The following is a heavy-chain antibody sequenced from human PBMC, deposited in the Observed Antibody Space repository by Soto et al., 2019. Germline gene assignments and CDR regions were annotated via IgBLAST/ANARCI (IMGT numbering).Heavy chain of an antibody. J-gene: IGHJ5*02. CDR1: GGSFSGYY. Sequence: SETLSLTCAVYGGSFSGYYWSWIRQPPGKGLEWIGEINHSGSTNHNPSLKSRVTISVDTSKNQFSLKLSPVTAADTAVYYCARGGDWFDPWGQGTLVTVSS. CDR2: INHSGST. CDR3: ARGGDWFDP. V-gene: IGHV4-34*01.